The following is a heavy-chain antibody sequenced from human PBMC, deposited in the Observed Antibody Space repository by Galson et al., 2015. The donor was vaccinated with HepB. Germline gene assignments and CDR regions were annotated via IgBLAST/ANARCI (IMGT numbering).Heavy chain of an antibody. CDR3: SRDSVYCRNTNCRGDGLDI. Sequence: SLRLSCAASGFTFSCHWMSWLRQAPGKGLEWVANIRQGGSSRYYADSVKGRFTLSRDNSKNSLYLEMNSLRAEDKAVYYCSRDSVYCRNTNCRGDGLDIRGKGTMVTVSS. J-gene: IGHJ3*02. CDR1: GFTFSCHW. CDR2: IRQGGSSR. V-gene: IGHV3-7*03. D-gene: IGHD2-2*01.